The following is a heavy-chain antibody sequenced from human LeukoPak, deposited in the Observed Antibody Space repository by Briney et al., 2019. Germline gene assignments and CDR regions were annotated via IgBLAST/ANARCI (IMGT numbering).Heavy chain of an antibody. V-gene: IGHV1-8*01. CDR1: GYTFTSYD. D-gene: IGHD1-14*01. J-gene: IGHJ3*02. CDR3: ARPERTGDAFDI. Sequence: ASVKVSCKASGYTFTSYDINWVRQATGQGLEWMGWMNPNSGNTGYAQKFQGRVTMTRNTSISTAYMELSSLRSEDTAVYYCARPERTGDAFDIWGQGTMVTVSS. CDR2: MNPNSGNT.